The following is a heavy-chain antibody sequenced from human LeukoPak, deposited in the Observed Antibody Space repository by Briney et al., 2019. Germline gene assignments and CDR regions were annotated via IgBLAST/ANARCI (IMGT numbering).Heavy chain of an antibody. CDR2: IYYRGSA. CDR3: ARLLHDWFDS. CDR1: GDSINSYY. J-gene: IGHJ5*01. Sequence: SETLSLTCTVSGDSINSYYWSWIRQPPGKGLEWLGYIYYRGSANYNPSLKSRVTISIDKSKNQFSLKLTSVTAADTAVYYCARLLHDWFDSWGQGTLVTVSS. V-gene: IGHV4-59*08. D-gene: IGHD4-11*01.